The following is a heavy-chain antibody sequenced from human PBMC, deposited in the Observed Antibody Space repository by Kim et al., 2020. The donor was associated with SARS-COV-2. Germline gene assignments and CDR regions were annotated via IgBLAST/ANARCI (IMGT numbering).Heavy chain of an antibody. CDR3: ARGPPHYYGSGSPTDY. Sequence: SETLSLTCAVYGGSFSGYYWSWIRQPPGKGLEWIGEINHSGSTNYNPSLKSRVTISVDTSKNQFSLKLSSVTAADTAVYYCARGPPHYYGSGSPTDYWGQGTLVTVSS. V-gene: IGHV4-34*01. CDR1: GGSFSGYY. D-gene: IGHD3-10*01. CDR2: INHSGST. J-gene: IGHJ4*02.